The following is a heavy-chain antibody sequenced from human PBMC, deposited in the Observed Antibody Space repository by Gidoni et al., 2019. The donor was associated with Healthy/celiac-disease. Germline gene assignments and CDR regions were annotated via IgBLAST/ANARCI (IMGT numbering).Heavy chain of an antibody. CDR2: IYYSGST. J-gene: IGHJ4*02. D-gene: IGHD2-21*02. V-gene: IGHV4-39*01. Sequence: QLQLQESGPGLVKPSETLSLTCTVSGGSISNISYYWGWIRQPPGKGLEWIGSIYYSGSTYYNPSLKSRVTISVDTSKNQFSLKLSSVTAADTAVYYCARATLYCGGDCYSTFDYWGQGTLVTVSS. CDR1: GGSISNISYY. CDR3: ARATLYCGGDCYSTFDY.